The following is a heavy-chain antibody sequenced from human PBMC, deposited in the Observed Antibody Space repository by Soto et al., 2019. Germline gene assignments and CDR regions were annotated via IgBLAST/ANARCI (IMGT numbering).Heavy chain of an antibody. Sequence: GGSLRLSCAASGFTFSSYGMHWVRQAPGKGLEWVAVISYDGSNKYYADSVKGRFTISRDNSKNTLYLQMNSLRAEDTAVYYCAKDPMVRGVQYFQHWGQGTLVTVSS. V-gene: IGHV3-30*18. CDR2: ISYDGSNK. D-gene: IGHD3-10*01. CDR1: GFTFSSYG. CDR3: AKDPMVRGVQYFQH. J-gene: IGHJ1*01.